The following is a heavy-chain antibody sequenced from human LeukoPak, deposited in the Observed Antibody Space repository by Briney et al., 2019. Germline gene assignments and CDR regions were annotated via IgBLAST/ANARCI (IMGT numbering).Heavy chain of an antibody. CDR1: GFTFDDYA. CDR3: AKSDTAMVTEAVFDY. Sequence: PGRSLRLSCAASGFTFDDYAMHWVRQAPGKGLEWVSGISWNSGSIGYADSVKGRFTISRDNAKNSLYLQMNSLRAEDTALYYCAKSDTAMVTEAVFDYWGQGTLVTVSS. J-gene: IGHJ4*02. V-gene: IGHV3-9*01. CDR2: ISWNSGSI. D-gene: IGHD5-18*01.